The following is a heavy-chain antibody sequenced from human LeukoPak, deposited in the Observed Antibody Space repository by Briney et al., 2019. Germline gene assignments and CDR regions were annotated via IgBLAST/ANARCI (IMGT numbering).Heavy chain of an antibody. D-gene: IGHD3-16*02. CDR1: GGSISSNNW. J-gene: IGHJ2*01. V-gene: IGHV4-4*02. Sequence: SGTLSLTCAVSGGSISSNNWWTWVRQPPGKGLEWIGEIYHSGSTNYSPSLKSRVTISLDKSKNLLSLNLNSVTAADTAVYYCAREADVGGTYRYTAVGYYDLWGRGTLVTVSS. CDR3: AREADVGGTYRYTAVGYYDL. CDR2: IYHSGST.